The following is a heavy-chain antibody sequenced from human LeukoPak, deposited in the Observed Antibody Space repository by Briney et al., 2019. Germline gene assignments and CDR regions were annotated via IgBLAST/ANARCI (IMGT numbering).Heavy chain of an antibody. CDR1: GFTFSSYS. CDR2: ISSSSSYI. CDR3: ARGPPTGDTAMVVGDY. V-gene: IGHV3-21*01. D-gene: IGHD5-18*01. J-gene: IGHJ4*02. Sequence: PGGSLRLSCAASGFTFSSYSMNWVRQAPGKGLEWVPSISSSSSYIYYADSVKGRFTISRDNAKNSLYLQMNSLRAEDTAVYYCARGPPTGDTAMVVGDYWGQGTLVTVSS.